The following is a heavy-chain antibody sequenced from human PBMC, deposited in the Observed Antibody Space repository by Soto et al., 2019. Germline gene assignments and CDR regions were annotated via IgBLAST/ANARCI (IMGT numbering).Heavy chain of an antibody. V-gene: IGHV4-34*01. CDR2: INDSGST. D-gene: IGHD3-10*01. J-gene: IGHJ6*03. CDR3: ARGLLLWYGELSRRGDHYYYLDV. CDR1: GGSLSGYQ. Sequence: QVQLQQWGAGLLKPSEILSLTCAVYGGSLSGYQWRWIRQSPGKGLEWIGEINDSGSTTYNSSLKSRATMSLDTSKKQVSLKLSSVTAADTAVYYCARGLLLWYGELSRRGDHYYYLDVWGKGTTVTVSS.